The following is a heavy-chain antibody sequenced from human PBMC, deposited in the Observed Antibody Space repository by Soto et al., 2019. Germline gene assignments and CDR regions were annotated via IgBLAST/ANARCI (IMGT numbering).Heavy chain of an antibody. Sequence: QVQLVESGGGVVQPGTSLRLSCAASGFTLSSYGMHWVRQAPGKGLEWVAVISYDGTNKYYADSVKDRFTISRDNSKNTLYLQMNSLRGEDTALYYCAKGSDYAAAKNYFEDCGQGTLVTVSS. CDR3: AKGSDYAAAKNYFED. CDR2: ISYDGTNK. CDR1: GFTLSSYG. D-gene: IGHD4-17*01. V-gene: IGHV3-30*18. J-gene: IGHJ4*02.